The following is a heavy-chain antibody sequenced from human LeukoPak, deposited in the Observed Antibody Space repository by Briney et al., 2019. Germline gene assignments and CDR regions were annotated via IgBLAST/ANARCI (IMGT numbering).Heavy chain of an antibody. J-gene: IGHJ4*02. CDR3: ARGDSGGMDY. V-gene: IGHV3-21*01. D-gene: IGHD3-16*01. CDR1: GFTFSNYN. Sequence: GGSLRFSCAASGFTFSNYNMNWVRRAPGKGLEWVSSISSSSSYIYYADSVKGRFTISRDNANNSLYLQMNSLRAEDTTVYYCARGDSGGMDYWGQGTLVTVSS. CDR2: ISSSSSYI.